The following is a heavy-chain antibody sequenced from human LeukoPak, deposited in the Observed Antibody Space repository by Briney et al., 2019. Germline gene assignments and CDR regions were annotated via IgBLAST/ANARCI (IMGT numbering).Heavy chain of an antibody. V-gene: IGHV4-39*01. CDR3: ARQDYYDSSGYQIHNWFDP. J-gene: IGHJ5*02. CDR2: INYSGST. CDR1: GGSISSSSYY. D-gene: IGHD3-22*01. Sequence: SETLSLTCTVSGGSISSSSYYWGWIRQPPGKGLEWIGSINYSGSTYYNPSLKSRVTISVDTSKNQFSLKLSSVTAADTAAYYCARQDYYDSSGYQIHNWFDPWGQGTLVTVSS.